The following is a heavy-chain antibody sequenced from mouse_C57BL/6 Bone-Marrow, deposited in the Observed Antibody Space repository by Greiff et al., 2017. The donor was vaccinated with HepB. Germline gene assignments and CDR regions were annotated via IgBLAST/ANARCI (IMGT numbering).Heavy chain of an antibody. CDR1: GYTFTSYT. V-gene: IGHV1-4*01. CDR2: INPSSGYT. Sequence: VQLQQSGAELARPGASVKMSCKASGYTFTSYTMHWVKQRPGQGLEWIGYINPSSGYTKYNQKFKDKATLTADKSSSSAYMQLSSLASEDSAVYYCAREDGCGFAYWGQGTLVTVSA. D-gene: IGHD2-3*01. J-gene: IGHJ3*01. CDR3: AREDGCGFAY.